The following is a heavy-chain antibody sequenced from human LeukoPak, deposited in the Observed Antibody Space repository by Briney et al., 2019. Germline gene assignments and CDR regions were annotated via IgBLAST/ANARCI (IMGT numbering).Heavy chain of an antibody. J-gene: IGHJ4*02. D-gene: IGHD3-9*01. CDR1: GGSISSSSYY. CDR2: IYYSGAT. Sequence: SETLSLTCTVSGGSISSSSYYWGWIRQPPGKGLEWIGSIYYSGATYRDPSLKSRITISVDTSTNQFSLKLSSVTAADTAVYYCARLLKYFDSDSWGQGTLVTASS. CDR3: ARLLKYFDSDS. V-gene: IGHV4-39*01.